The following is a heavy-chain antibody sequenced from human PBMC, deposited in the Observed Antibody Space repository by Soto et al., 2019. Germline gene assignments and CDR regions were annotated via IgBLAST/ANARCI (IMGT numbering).Heavy chain of an antibody. Sequence: SETLSFTCAVSGDSITSSNWWSWVRQAPGKGLEWIGEIYHSGATTYNPSLKSRATISVDPSNNHFSLKLTSVTAADTAVYFCARDLGTGTDYWGRGTLVTVSS. V-gene: IGHV4-4*02. CDR2: IYHSGAT. CDR1: GDSITSSNW. CDR3: ARDLGTGTDY. J-gene: IGHJ4*02. D-gene: IGHD1-1*01.